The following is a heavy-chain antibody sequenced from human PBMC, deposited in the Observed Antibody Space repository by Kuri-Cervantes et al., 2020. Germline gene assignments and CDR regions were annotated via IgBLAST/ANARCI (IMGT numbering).Heavy chain of an antibody. V-gene: IGHV5-51*01. CDR1: GYSFTSYW. Sequence: KVSCKGSGYSFTSYWIGRVRQMPGKGLELIGIIYPGDSDSRYSPSFQGQVTISADKSISTAYLQWSSLKASDTAIYYCARHKGLDVWGQGTTVTVSS. CDR3: ARHKGLDV. CDR2: IYPGDSDS. J-gene: IGHJ6*02.